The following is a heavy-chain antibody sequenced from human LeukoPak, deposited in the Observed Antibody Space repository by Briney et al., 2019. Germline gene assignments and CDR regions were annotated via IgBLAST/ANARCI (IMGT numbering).Heavy chain of an antibody. Sequence: SVKVSCKASGGTFSSYAISWVRQAPGQGLEWMGGIIPIFGTANYAQKFQGRVTITTDESTSTAYKELSSLRSEDTAVYYCARARSQYYYDSSGYDAFDIWGQGTMVTVSS. D-gene: IGHD3-22*01. J-gene: IGHJ3*02. CDR2: IIPIFGTA. CDR1: GGTFSSYA. CDR3: ARARSQYYYDSSGYDAFDI. V-gene: IGHV1-69*05.